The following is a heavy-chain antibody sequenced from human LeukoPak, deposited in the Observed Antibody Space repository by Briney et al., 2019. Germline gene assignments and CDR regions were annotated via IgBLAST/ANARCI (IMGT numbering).Heavy chain of an antibody. D-gene: IGHD3-22*01. CDR1: GGSMSGRSDY. CDR3: ATKYYYDSSGYPEEDY. Sequence: SETLSLTCTVSGGSMSGRSDYWVWIRQPPGKPLEWIGSIYFSGSTHYSPSLKSRLTISVDTPKKQFSLRLTSVTAEDTAVYYCATKYYYDSSGYPEEDYWGQGTLVTVSS. CDR2: IYFSGST. J-gene: IGHJ4*02. V-gene: IGHV4-39*01.